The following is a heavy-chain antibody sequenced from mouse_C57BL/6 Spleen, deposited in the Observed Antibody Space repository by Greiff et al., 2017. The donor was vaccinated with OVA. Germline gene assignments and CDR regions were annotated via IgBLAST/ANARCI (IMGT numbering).Heavy chain of an antibody. D-gene: IGHD1-1*01. CDR2: IDPEDGDT. Sequence: VQLQQSGAELVRPGASVKLSCTASGFNIKDYYMHWVKQRPEQGLEWIGRIDPEDGDTAYAPKFQGKATMTADTSANTAYLQLSSLTSEDTAVYYCTTGHYGSTYYFDYWGQGTTLTVSS. CDR3: TTGHYGSTYYFDY. V-gene: IGHV14-1*01. J-gene: IGHJ2*01. CDR1: GFNIKDYY.